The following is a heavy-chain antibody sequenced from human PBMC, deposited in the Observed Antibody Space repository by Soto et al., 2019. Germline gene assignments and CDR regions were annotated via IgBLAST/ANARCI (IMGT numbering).Heavy chain of an antibody. CDR3: ARESPGYEDY. V-gene: IGHV1-18*01. CDR1: GYTFSTYG. D-gene: IGHD5-12*01. Sequence: QVQLVQSGAEVTKPGASVKVSCKASGYTFSTYGISWVRQDPGQGLEWMGWTSGNNDKKNYSQKFKGRVTMTTDTSTNTAYLELRSLSTDDTALYYCARESPGYEDYWGQGTLVIVSS. J-gene: IGHJ4*02. CDR2: TSGNNDKK.